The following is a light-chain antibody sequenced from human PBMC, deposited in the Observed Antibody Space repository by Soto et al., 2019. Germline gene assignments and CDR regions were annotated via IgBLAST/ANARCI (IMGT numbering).Light chain of an antibody. CDR3: QRYDTSPT. CDR1: QSVSNNY. Sequence: EILFTQSPGTLSLSAGERATLSCRASQSVSNNYLAWYQQKPGQVPTVLLYGASNRATGIPDRFSGSGSGTDFTLTISRLEPEDFAVYYCQRYDTSPTFGQGTKVDIK. CDR2: GAS. J-gene: IGKJ1*01. V-gene: IGKV3-20*01.